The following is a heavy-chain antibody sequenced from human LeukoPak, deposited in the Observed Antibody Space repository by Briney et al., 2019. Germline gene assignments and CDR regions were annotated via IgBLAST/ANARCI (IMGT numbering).Heavy chain of an antibody. CDR1: GFTVSSNY. J-gene: IGHJ3*02. CDR3: AKDRRPVRPDAFDI. Sequence: TGGSLRLSCAPSGFTVSSNYMSWVRQAPGKGLEWVAAIYNVGNTYYADSVKGRFTISRDNSKNTLYLQMSSLRAEDTAIYYCAKDRRPVRPDAFDIWGQGTVVTVSS. D-gene: IGHD1-1*01. V-gene: IGHV3-66*01. CDR2: IYNVGNT.